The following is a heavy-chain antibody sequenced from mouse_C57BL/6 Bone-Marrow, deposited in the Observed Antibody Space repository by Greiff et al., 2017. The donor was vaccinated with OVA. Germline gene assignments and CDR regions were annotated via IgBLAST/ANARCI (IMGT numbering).Heavy chain of an antibody. CDR2: INPNYGTT. CDR1: GYSFTDYN. V-gene: IGHV1-39*01. Sequence: VQLQQSGPELVKPGASVKISCKASGYSFTDYNMNWVKQSNGKSLEWIGVINPNYGTTSYNQKFKGKATLTVDQSSSTAYMQLNSLTSEDSAVYYCAKEKILRPLYAMDYWGQGTSVTVSS. J-gene: IGHJ4*01. D-gene: IGHD3-2*02. CDR3: AKEKILRPLYAMDY.